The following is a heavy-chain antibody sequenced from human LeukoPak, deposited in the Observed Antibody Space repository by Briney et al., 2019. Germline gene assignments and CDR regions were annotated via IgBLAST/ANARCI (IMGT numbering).Heavy chain of an antibody. J-gene: IGHJ6*02. CDR3: AKDRLLGYYEAYYGMDV. CDR1: GFPFSSYA. V-gene: IGHV3-64*01. CDR2: ISSNGGST. Sequence: QPGGSLRLSCAASGFPFSSYAMHWVRQAPGKGLEYVSAISSNGGSTSYANSVKGRFTISRDNSKNTLYLQMGSLRAEDMAVYYCAKDRLLGYYEAYYGMDVWGQGTTVTVSS. D-gene: IGHD3-22*01.